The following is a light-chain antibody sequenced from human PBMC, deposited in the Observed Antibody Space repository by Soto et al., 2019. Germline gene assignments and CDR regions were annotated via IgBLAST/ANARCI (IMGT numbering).Light chain of an antibody. V-gene: IGLV1-40*01. CDR2: GNN. CDR1: SSNIGAGYD. Sequence: QSVLTQPPSVSGAPGQRVTISCTGRSSNIGAGYDVHWYQQLPGTTPKLLIYGNNNRPSGVPDRFSGSKSGTSASLAITGLQAEDEADYYCQSNDSSLSSVVFGGGTKVTVL. CDR3: QSNDSSLSSVV. J-gene: IGLJ2*01.